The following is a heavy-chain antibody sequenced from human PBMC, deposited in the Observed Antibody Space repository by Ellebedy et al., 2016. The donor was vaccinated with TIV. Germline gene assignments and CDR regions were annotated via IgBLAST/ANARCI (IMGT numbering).Heavy chain of an antibody. J-gene: IGHJ6*03. CDR3: ARGLEDIVVVPAAIGEIYYYYYYYMDV. D-gene: IGHD2-2*02. V-gene: IGHV1-8*01. CDR2: MNPNSGNT. Sequence: ASVKVSXXASGYTFTSYDINWVRQATGQGLEWMGWMNPNSGNTGYAQKFQGRVTMTRNTSISTAYMELSSLRSEDTAVYYCARGLEDIVVVPAAIGEIYYYYYYYMDVWGKGTTVTVSS. CDR1: GYTFTSYD.